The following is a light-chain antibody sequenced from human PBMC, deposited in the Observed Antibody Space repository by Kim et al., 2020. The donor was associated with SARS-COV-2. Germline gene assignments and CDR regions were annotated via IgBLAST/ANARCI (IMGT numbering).Light chain of an antibody. J-gene: IGKJ4*01. CDR1: QSVSRS. V-gene: IGKV3-11*01. CDR3: QQRSNWPLT. Sequence: LSPGERATHSCRASQSVSRSFAWYQQNPGQAPRLLIYDASKRATGIPARFSGSGSGTDFTLTISSLEPEDFAVYYCQQRSNWPLTFGGGTKVDIK. CDR2: DAS.